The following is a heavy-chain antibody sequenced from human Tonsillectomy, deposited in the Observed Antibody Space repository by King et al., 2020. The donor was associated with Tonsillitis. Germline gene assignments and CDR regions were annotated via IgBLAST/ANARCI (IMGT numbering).Heavy chain of an antibody. CDR1: GGSISSYY. J-gene: IGHJ6*03. Sequence: QLQESGPGLVKPSETLSLTCTVSGGSISSYYWSWIRQPAGKGLEWIGRIYTSGSTNYNPSLKSRVTMSVDTSKNQFSLKLSSVTAADTAGYYCARDPTNYDILTGYDYYYYMDVWGKGTTVTVSS. CDR3: ARDPTNYDILTGYDYYYYMDV. V-gene: IGHV4-4*07. D-gene: IGHD3-9*01. CDR2: IYTSGST.